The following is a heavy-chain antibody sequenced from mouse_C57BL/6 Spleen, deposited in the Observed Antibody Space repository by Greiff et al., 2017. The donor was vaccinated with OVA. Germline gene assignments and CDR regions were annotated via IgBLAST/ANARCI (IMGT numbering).Heavy chain of an antibody. CDR1: GYAFSSSW. Sequence: VQLQQSGPELVKPGASVKISCKASGYAFSSSWMNWVKQRPGKGIEWIGRIYPGDGDTNYNGKFKGKATLTADKSSSTAYMQLSSLTSEDSAVYFCAREAAQATDYWGPGTTLTVSS. CDR2: IYPGDGDT. V-gene: IGHV1-82*01. J-gene: IGHJ2*01. D-gene: IGHD3-2*02. CDR3: AREAAQATDY.